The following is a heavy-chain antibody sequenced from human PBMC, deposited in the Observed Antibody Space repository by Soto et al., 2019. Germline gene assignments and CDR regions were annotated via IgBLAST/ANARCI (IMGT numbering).Heavy chain of an antibody. CDR2: IAYNGDKK. D-gene: IGHD3-16*01. J-gene: IGHJ4*02. V-gene: IGHV3-30-3*01. CDR1: GFTFSSYS. Sequence: QVQLVESGGGVVQPGRSLRLSCAASGFTFSSYSIHWVRQAPGKGLEWVAVIAYNGDKKYYADSVKGRFTISRDNSKNPQNQKRNPRRAETTAPNSGGENPNSKGGGNFFANGGQGTRATVSS. CDR3: GENPNSKGGGNFFAN.